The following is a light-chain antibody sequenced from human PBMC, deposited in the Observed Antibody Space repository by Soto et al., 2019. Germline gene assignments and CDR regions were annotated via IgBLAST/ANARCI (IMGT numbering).Light chain of an antibody. CDR1: SADVGGYNY. J-gene: IGLJ3*02. CDR2: EVS. V-gene: IGLV2-14*01. CDR3: SSYTSTSTWV. Sequence: QSALTQPASVSGSRGQSITISCTGSSADVGGYNYVSWYQQYPGKAPKLMIYEVSNRPSGVSNRFSGSKSGNTASLTISGLRAEDEADYYCSSYTSTSTWVFGGGTQLTVL.